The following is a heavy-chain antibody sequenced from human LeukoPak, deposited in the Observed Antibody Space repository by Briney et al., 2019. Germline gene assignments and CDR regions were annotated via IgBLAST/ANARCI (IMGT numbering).Heavy chain of an antibody. CDR2: ISGGGSHS. V-gene: IGHV3-23*01. CDR1: GFTFPSYA. CDR3: ARGSAWACHGVRCYPLDN. J-gene: IGHJ4*02. D-gene: IGHD2-8*01. Sequence: PGGSLRLSCAASGFTFPSYAMSWVRQAPGRGLEWIAAISGGGSHSWHADSVKGRLTISSDNSRDTLYLQMNSLRVDDTAVYYCARGSAWACHGVRCYPLDNWGQGALVTVSS.